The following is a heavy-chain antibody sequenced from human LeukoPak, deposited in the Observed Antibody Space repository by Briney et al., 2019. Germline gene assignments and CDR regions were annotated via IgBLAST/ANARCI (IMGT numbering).Heavy chain of an antibody. D-gene: IGHD2-2*01. CDR2: INPNSGDT. CDR1: GYTFTDYY. Sequence: ASVKVSCKASGYTFTDYYLHWVRQAPGQGFEWMGWINPNSGDTNYAQKFQGRVTMSRDTSISTAHMEMSRLRSDDTAVYYCARANFLYCSSTTCLFDYWGQGTLVTVSS. V-gene: IGHV1-2*02. CDR3: ARANFLYCSSTTCLFDY. J-gene: IGHJ4*02.